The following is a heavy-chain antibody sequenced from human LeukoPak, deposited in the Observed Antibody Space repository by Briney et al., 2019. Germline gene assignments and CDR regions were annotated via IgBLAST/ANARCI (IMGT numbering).Heavy chain of an antibody. J-gene: IGHJ6*03. Sequence: ASVKVSCRASGYTFSNYGISWVRQAPGQGLEWMGWISGYNGDTNYVETFQGRVTMTTDTSTSTVYMELRSLRSDDTAVYYCAREQEVSSRWAGRSYYQYYYMDVWGKGTTVTVSS. CDR3: AREQEVSSRWAGRSYYQYYYMDV. V-gene: IGHV1-18*01. CDR2: ISGYNGDT. D-gene: IGHD6-13*01. CDR1: GYTFSNYG.